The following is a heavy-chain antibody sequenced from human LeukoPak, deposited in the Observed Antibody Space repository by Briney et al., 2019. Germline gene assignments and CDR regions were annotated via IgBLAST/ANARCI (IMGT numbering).Heavy chain of an antibody. D-gene: IGHD2-2*01. CDR3: AKVRYQLLIDY. CDR2: IRDDGSYK. V-gene: IGHV3-30*02. CDR1: GYTFNSYG. Sequence: GASVKLSCAASGYTFNSYGMHWVRQAPGKGLEWVAFIRDDGSYKYYADSVKGRFTISRDNSKNTLYLQMNSLRADDTAVYYCAKVRYQLLIDYWGQGTLVTVSS. J-gene: IGHJ4*02.